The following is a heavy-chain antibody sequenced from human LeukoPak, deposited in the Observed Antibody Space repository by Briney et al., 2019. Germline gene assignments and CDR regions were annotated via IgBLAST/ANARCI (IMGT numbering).Heavy chain of an antibody. J-gene: IGHJ5*02. CDR1: GFTFSSYS. V-gene: IGHV3-21*04. CDR3: ARDRGVDTAMVNWFDP. Sequence: GGSLRLSCAASGFTFSSYSMNWVRQAPGKGLEWVSSISSSSYIYYADSVKGRFTISRDNAKNSLYLQMNSLRAEDTALYYCARDRGVDTAMVNWFDPWGQGTLVTVSS. CDR2: ISSSSYI. D-gene: IGHD5-18*01.